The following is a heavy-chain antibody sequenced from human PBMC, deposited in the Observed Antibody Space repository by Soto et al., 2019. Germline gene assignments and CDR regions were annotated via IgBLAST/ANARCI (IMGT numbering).Heavy chain of an antibody. Sequence: QVQLQESGPGLVKPSQTLSLTCTVSGGSVSSGDYYWSWIRPPPGKGLEWIGYIYYSGSTYYNPTLKGRVTISVDTSKNQFSLKLSSVTAADTAVYYCARDDSIGFFDDWGQGTLVTVSS. D-gene: IGHD3-22*01. CDR3: ARDDSIGFFDD. V-gene: IGHV4-30-4*01. CDR2: IYYSGST. CDR1: GGSVSSGDYY. J-gene: IGHJ4*02.